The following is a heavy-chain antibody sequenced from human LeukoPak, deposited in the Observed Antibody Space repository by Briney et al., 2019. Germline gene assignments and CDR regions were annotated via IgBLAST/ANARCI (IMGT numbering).Heavy chain of an antibody. CDR2: VHFSGTT. CDR1: SGSITGYY. J-gene: IGHJ3*01. D-gene: IGHD4-11*01. CDR3: AREQYLAYDVFGF. V-gene: IGHV4-59*01. Sequence: SETLSLTCTVSSGSITGYYWSWIRQPPGRGLEWIGYVHFSGTTSFNPSLKSRVTISVDTSKNQFSPRLSSMTAADTAVYYCAREQYLAYDVFGFWGQGTMVTVSS.